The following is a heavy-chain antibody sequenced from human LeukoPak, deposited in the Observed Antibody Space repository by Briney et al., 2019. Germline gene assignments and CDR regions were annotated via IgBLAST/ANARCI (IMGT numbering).Heavy chain of an antibody. Sequence: ASVKVSCKASGYTFTSYYMHWVRQAPGQGLEWMGIINPSGGSTSYAQKFQGRVTMTRDTSISAAYMELSRLRSDDTAVYYCARDRRLNCSGGSCGHAYWGQGTLVTVSS. D-gene: IGHD2-15*01. J-gene: IGHJ4*02. CDR1: GYTFTSYY. V-gene: IGHV1-46*01. CDR2: INPSGGST. CDR3: ARDRRLNCSGGSCGHAY.